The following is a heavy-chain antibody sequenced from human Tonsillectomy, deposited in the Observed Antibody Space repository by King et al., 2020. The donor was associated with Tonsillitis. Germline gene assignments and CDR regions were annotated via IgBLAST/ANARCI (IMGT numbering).Heavy chain of an antibody. Sequence: VQLVESGGGVVQPGRSLRLSCAASGFAFSSYGMHWVRQAPGKGLEWVAVIWYDGSHKYYADSVKGRFTISRDNSKNTLYLQMNSLRAEDTAVYYCARDRAYGDYGWVEYWGQGTLVTVSS. D-gene: IGHD4-17*01. CDR1: GFAFSSYG. CDR3: ARDRAYGDYGWVEY. V-gene: IGHV3-33*01. CDR2: IWYDGSHK. J-gene: IGHJ4*02.